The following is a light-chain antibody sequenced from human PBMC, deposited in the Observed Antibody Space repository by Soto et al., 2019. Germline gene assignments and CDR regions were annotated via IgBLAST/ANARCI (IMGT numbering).Light chain of an antibody. J-gene: IGKJ4*01. CDR3: QQRSNWPRLT. V-gene: IGKV3-11*01. Sequence: EIVLTQSPATLSLSPGERATLSCRASQSVSSYLAWYQQKPGQAPRLLIYDASNRATGIPARFSGSGSGTDFTLTISSLEPADFAVYYCQQRSNWPRLTFGGGTKVDI. CDR1: QSVSSY. CDR2: DAS.